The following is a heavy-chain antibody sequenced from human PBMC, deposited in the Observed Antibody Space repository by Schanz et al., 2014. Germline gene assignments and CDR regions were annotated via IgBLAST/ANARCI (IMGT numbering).Heavy chain of an antibody. Sequence: QVQLVQSAPEVKKPGASVRVSCKASGYSFTTYDVNWVRQAPGKGLEWLGGFDVEDGETIYAQKFQGRVTMTEDTSTETAYMELSGLRSGDTAVYYCATNSPFRMVRGSNAFDAWGQGTMVTVSS. CDR2: FDVEDGET. CDR1: GYSFTTYD. J-gene: IGHJ3*01. CDR3: ATNSPFRMVRGSNAFDA. D-gene: IGHD3-10*01. V-gene: IGHV1-24*01.